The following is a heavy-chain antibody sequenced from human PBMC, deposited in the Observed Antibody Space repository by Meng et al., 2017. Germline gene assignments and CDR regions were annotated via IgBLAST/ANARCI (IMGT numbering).Heavy chain of an antibody. J-gene: IGHJ5*02. CDR3: AHRRGMAAAGA. CDR2: IYWNDDK. D-gene: IGHD6-13*01. Sequence: SWIRQPPGKALEWLALIYWNDDKRYSPSLKSRLTITKDTSKNQVVLTMTNMDPVDTATYYCAHRRGMAAAGAWGQGTLVTVSS. V-gene: IGHV2-5*01.